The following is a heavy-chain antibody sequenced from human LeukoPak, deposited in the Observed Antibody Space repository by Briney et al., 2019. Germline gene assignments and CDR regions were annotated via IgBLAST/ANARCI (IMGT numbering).Heavy chain of an antibody. CDR1: GFTFSSYA. CDR3: AREVQTGILDY. V-gene: IGHV3-30-3*01. D-gene: IGHD1-1*01. CDR2: ISYDGSNK. Sequence: GRSPRLSCAASGFTFSSYAMHWVRQAPGKGLEWVAVISYDGSNKYYADSVKGRFTISRDNSKNTLYLQMNSLRAEDTAVYYCAREVQTGILDYWGQGTLVTVSS. J-gene: IGHJ4*02.